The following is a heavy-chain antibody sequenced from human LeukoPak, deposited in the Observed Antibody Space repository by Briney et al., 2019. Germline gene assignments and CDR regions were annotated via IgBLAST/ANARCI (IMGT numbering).Heavy chain of an antibody. Sequence: PSETLSLTCTVSGGSISSSSYYWGWIRQPPGKGLEWIGSIYYSGSTYYNPSLKSRVTISVDTSKNQFSLKLSSVPAADTAVYHCARRGRGNDYWGQGTLVTVSS. J-gene: IGHJ4*02. V-gene: IGHV4-39*01. CDR3: ARRGRGNDY. CDR1: GGSISSSSYY. CDR2: IYYSGST. D-gene: IGHD3-10*01.